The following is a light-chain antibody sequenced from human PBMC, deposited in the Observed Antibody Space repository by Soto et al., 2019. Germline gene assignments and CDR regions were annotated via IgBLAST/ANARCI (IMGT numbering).Light chain of an antibody. Sequence: DIPMTQSPSTLSASVGDRVTITCRASQTISSWLAWYQQKPGKAPKLLIYVASTLESGVSSRFSGRGSGTEFTLTSNSLQPEDFATYYCQQYKSYLRTFGQGTKVEIK. CDR2: VAS. CDR3: QQYKSYLRT. CDR1: QTISSW. J-gene: IGKJ1*01. V-gene: IGKV1-5*01.